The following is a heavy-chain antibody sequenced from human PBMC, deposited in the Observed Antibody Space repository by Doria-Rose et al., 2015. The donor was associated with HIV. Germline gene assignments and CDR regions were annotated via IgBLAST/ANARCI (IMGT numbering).Heavy chain of an antibody. CDR3: ARDRLRYYFDY. D-gene: IGHD6-25*01. Sequence: VRQAPGKGLEWVAVISYDGSNKYYADSVKGRFTISRDNSKNTLYLQMNSLRAEDTAVYYCARDRLRYYFDYWGQGTLVTVSS. V-gene: IGHV3-30-3*01. CDR2: ISYDGSNK. J-gene: IGHJ4*02.